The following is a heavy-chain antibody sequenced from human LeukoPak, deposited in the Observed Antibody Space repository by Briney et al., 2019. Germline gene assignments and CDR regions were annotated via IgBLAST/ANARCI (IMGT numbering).Heavy chain of an antibody. CDR3: ARGRGGSYHDY. Sequence: ASVKVSCKASGGTFSSYAISWVRQATGQGLEWMGWMNPNSGNTGYAQKFQGRVTMTRNTSISTAYMELSSLRSEDTAVYYCARGRGGSYHDYWGQGTLVTVSS. CDR2: MNPNSGNT. D-gene: IGHD1-26*01. CDR1: GGTFSSYA. J-gene: IGHJ4*02. V-gene: IGHV1-8*02.